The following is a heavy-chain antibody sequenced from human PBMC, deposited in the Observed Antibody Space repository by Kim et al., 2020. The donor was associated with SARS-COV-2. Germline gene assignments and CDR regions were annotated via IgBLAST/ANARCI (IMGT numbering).Heavy chain of an antibody. CDR2: VSDNGRNT. Sequence: GGSLRLSCAASGFTFSSYGMTWVRQAPGKGLEWVSAVSDNGRNTYYADSVKGRFTVSRDNSKNTLYLQMNNLRGDDTAVYYCAKNVGVVSIIDNWGQGTLVTVSS. CDR1: GFTFSSYG. D-gene: IGHD3-3*01. V-gene: IGHV3-23*01. J-gene: IGHJ4*02. CDR3: AKNVGVVSIIDN.